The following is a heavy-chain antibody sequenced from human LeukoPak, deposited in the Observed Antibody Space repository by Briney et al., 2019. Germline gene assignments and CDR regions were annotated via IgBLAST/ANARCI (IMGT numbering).Heavy chain of an antibody. CDR3: ARSPGRLGELSP. CDR1: GYTFTSYD. D-gene: IGHD3-16*02. Sequence: GASVKVSCKASGYTFTSYDINWVRQATGQGLEWMGWMNPNSGNTGYAQKFQGGVTMTRNTSISTAYMELSSLRSEDTAVYYCARSPGRLGELSPWGQGTLVTVSS. CDR2: MNPNSGNT. J-gene: IGHJ5*02. V-gene: IGHV1-8*01.